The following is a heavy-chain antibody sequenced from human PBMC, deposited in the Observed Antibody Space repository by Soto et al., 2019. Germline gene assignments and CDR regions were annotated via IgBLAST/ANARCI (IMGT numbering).Heavy chain of an antibody. CDR1: DFTVSSSY. Sequence: GSLRLSCAASDFTVSSSYMTWVRQAPGKGLEWVSVIYSGGSTYYADSLRGRFTISRDNSKNTLYLQMNSLRAEDTAVYYCARAPPYCSSTSCPGTFDIWGQGTMVTVSS. J-gene: IGHJ3*02. V-gene: IGHV3-53*01. CDR2: IYSGGST. D-gene: IGHD2-2*01. CDR3: ARAPPYCSSTSCPGTFDI.